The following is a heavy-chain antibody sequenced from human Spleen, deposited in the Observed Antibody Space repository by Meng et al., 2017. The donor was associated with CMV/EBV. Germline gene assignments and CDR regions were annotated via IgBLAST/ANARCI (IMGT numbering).Heavy chain of an antibody. Sequence: SYTISWVRQAPGQVLEWMGRIIPILGIANYAQKFQGRVTITADKSTSTAYMELSSLRSEDTAVYYCARDLDYDILTGYFESNWFDPWGQGTLVTVSS. CDR2: IIPILGIA. D-gene: IGHD3-9*01. J-gene: IGHJ5*02. V-gene: IGHV1-69*04. CDR3: ARDLDYDILTGYFESNWFDP. CDR1: SYT.